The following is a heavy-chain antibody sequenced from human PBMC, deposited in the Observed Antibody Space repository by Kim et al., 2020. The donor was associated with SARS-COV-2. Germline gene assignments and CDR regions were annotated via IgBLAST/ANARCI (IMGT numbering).Heavy chain of an antibody. CDR3: ARIHRIAAAGKGWFDP. Sequence: ASVKVSCKASGYTFTSYGISWVRQAPGQGLEWMGWISAYNGNTNYAQKLQGRVTMTTDTSTSTAYMELRSLRSDDTAVYYCARIHRIAAAGKGWFDPWGQGTLVTVSS. V-gene: IGHV1-18*01. D-gene: IGHD6-13*01. CDR2: ISAYNGNT. CDR1: GYTFTSYG. J-gene: IGHJ5*02.